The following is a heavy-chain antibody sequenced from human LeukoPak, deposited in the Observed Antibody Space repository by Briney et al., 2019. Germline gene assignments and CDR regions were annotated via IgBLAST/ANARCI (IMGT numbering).Heavy chain of an antibody. J-gene: IGHJ4*02. Sequence: GGSLRLSCATSGFTFSSYWMHWVRQVPGKGLVWVSRISTDGSTAGYADSVKGRFTISRDNDKNTLYLQMKSLRDEDTAVYYCARDFSPSMFDYWGQGTLVTVTS. CDR1: GFTFSSYW. CDR2: ISTDGSTA. CDR3: ARDFSPSMFDY. V-gene: IGHV3-74*01. D-gene: IGHD2/OR15-2a*01.